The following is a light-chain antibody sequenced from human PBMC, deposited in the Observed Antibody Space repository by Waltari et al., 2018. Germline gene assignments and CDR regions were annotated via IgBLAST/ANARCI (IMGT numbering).Light chain of an antibody. CDR2: KDT. J-gene: IGLJ3*02. V-gene: IGLV3-27*01. Sequence: SYELTQPSSVPVSLGQTARHACPGGVLAKNSARWFQRTPGQAPVILLYKDTERASEIPERFSGSKSGTTVTLTISGAQVEDEADYHCYSAADNTWVFGGGTKLTVL. CDR1: VLAKNS. CDR3: YSAADNTWV.